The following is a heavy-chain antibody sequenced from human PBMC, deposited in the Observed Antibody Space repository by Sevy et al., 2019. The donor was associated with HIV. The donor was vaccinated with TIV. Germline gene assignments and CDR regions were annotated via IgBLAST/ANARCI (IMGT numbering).Heavy chain of an antibody. CDR1: GFTFSYYE. CDR3: ARPYGSGSWEAFDI. Sequence: GGSLRLSCAASGFTFSYYEMNWVRQAPGRGLEWVSYISSSGSTIYYADSVKGRFTISRDNAKNSLYLQMNSLRAEDTAVYYCARPYGSGSWEAFDIWGQGTMVTVSS. CDR2: ISSSGSTI. V-gene: IGHV3-48*03. D-gene: IGHD3-10*01. J-gene: IGHJ3*02.